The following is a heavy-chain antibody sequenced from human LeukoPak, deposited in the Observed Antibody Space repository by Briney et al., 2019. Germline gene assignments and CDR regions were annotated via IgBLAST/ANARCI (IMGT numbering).Heavy chain of an antibody. CDR2: INPNSGGT. CDR1: GYTFTGYY. V-gene: IGHV1-2*02. D-gene: IGHD5-18*01. J-gene: IGHJ4*02. CDR3: ARAAGGIRGYSYGTYFDY. Sequence: ASVKVSCKASGYTFTGYYMHWVRQAPGPGLEWMGWINPNSGGTNYAQKFQGRVTMTRDMSISTAYMELSRLRSDDTAVYYCARAAGGIRGYSYGTYFDYWGQGTLVTVSS.